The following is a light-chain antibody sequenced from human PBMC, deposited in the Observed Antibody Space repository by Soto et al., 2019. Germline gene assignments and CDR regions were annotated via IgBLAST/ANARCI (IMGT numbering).Light chain of an antibody. J-gene: IGKJ2*01. CDR3: QQYYNWLPYT. V-gene: IGKV3-15*01. CDR2: SAS. CDR1: QSVDTN. Sequence: EVVMTQSPATLSVSPGDRATLSCRASQSVDTNVVWYQQKPGQPPRLLVHSASIRATGVPARFTGIGSGTDFTLTISGLQSDDFAIYYCQQYYNWLPYTFGQGTRLQIK.